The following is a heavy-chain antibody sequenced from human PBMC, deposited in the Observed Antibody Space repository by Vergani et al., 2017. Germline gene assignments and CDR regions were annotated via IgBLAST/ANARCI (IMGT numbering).Heavy chain of an antibody. CDR3: ARSGWLYYYDSSGYPYGMDV. J-gene: IGHJ6*02. Sequence: EVQLVQSGAEVKKPGESLKISCKGSGYSFTSYWIGWVRQMPGKGLEWMGIIYPGDSDPRYSPSFQGQVTISADKSISTAYLQWSSLKASDTAMYYCARSGWLYYYDSSGYPYGMDVWGQGTTVTVSS. CDR1: GYSFTSYW. CDR2: IYPGDSDP. D-gene: IGHD3-22*01. V-gene: IGHV5-51*03.